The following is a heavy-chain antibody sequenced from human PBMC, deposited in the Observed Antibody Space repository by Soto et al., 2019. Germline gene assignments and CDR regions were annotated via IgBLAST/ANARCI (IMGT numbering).Heavy chain of an antibody. Sequence: ASVKVSCKASGYTFTGYFMHWVRQAPGQGLEWMGWINPNSGGTNYAQKFQGRVTMTRDTSISTAYMELSRLRSDDTAVYYCARFGPYYYGMDVWGQGTTVTVSS. D-gene: IGHD3-10*01. CDR2: INPNSGGT. V-gene: IGHV1-2*02. J-gene: IGHJ6*02. CDR3: ARFGPYYYGMDV. CDR1: GYTFTGYF.